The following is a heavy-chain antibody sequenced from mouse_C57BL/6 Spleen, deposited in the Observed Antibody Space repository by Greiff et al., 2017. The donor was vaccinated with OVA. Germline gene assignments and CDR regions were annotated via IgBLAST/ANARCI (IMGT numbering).Heavy chain of an antibody. D-gene: IGHD2-5*01. Sequence: EVKLVESGPGMVKPSQSLSLTCTVTGYSITSGYDWHWIRHFPGNKLEWMGYISYSGSTNYNPSLKSRISITHDTSKNHFFLKLNSVTTEDTATYYCARGDRYSNYFDYWGQGTTPTVSS. CDR3: ARGDRYSNYFDY. J-gene: IGHJ2*01. CDR1: GYSITSGYD. V-gene: IGHV3-1*01. CDR2: ISYSGST.